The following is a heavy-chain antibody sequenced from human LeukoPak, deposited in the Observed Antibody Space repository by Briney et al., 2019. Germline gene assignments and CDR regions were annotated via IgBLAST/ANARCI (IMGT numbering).Heavy chain of an antibody. CDR3: ANDVEERGYYYYYYMDV. J-gene: IGHJ6*03. V-gene: IGHV3-30*02. CDR1: GFTFSSYA. D-gene: IGHD1-1*01. Sequence: GRSLRLSCAVSGFTFSSYAMHWVRQAPGKGLEWVAFIRYDGSNKYYADSVKGRFTISRDNSKNTLYLQMNSLRAEDTAVYYCANDVEERGYYYYYYMDVWGKGTTVTVSS. CDR2: IRYDGSNK.